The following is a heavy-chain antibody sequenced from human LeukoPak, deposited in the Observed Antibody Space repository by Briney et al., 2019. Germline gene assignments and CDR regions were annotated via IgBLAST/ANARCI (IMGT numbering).Heavy chain of an antibody. J-gene: IGHJ4*02. D-gene: IGHD5-18*01. Sequence: SETLSLTCTVSGGSVSSGSYYWSWIRQPPGKGLEWIGYIYYSGSTNYNPSLKSRVTISVDTSKNQFSLKLSSVTAADTAVYYCARAEDTAMVYGNYYFDYWGQETLVTVSS. V-gene: IGHV4-61*01. CDR3: ARAEDTAMVYGNYYFDY. CDR1: GGSVSSGSYY. CDR2: IYYSGST.